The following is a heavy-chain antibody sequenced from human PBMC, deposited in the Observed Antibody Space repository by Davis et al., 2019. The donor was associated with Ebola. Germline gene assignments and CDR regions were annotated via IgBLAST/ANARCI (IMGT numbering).Heavy chain of an antibody. J-gene: IGHJ6*02. CDR2: ISSSSSYI. V-gene: IGHV3-21*01. CDR1: GFTFSSYS. CDR3: ARTDYDILFYGMDV. D-gene: IGHD3-9*01. Sequence: PGGSLRLSCAASGFTFSSYSMNWVRQAPGKGLEWVSSISSSSSYIYYADSVKGRFTISGDNAKNSLYLQMNSLRAEDTAVYYCARTDYDILFYGMDVWGQGTTVTVSS.